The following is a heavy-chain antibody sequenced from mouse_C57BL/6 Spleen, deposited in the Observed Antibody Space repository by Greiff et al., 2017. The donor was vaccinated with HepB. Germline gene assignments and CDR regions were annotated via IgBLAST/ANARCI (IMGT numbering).Heavy chain of an antibody. CDR3: ARHYYYGSSLYWYFDV. D-gene: IGHD1-1*01. V-gene: IGHV2-9-1*01. CDR2: IWTGGGT. J-gene: IGHJ1*03. CDR1: GFSLTSYA. Sequence: VKLMESGPGLVAPSQSLSITCTVSGFSLTSYAISWVRQPPGKGLEWLGVIWTGGGTNYNSALKSRLSISKDNSKSQVFLKMNSLQTDDTARYYCARHYYYGSSLYWYFDVWGTGTTVTVSS.